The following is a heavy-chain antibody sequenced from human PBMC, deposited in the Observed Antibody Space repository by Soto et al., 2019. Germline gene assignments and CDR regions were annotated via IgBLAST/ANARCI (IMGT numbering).Heavy chain of an antibody. D-gene: IGHD1-26*01. Sequence: LGESLKISCNGSGYSFSMDCIGLVLQMPGKGLEWMGIIYPGDSDIRYSPSFQGQVTISADTSISTAYLQWSSLKASDTAIYYCARRRGSGSDYYYNYGMGVWGQGTTVTVSS. CDR1: GYSFSMDC. V-gene: IGHV5-51*01. CDR2: IYPGDSDI. J-gene: IGHJ6*02. CDR3: ARRRGSGSDYYYNYGMGV.